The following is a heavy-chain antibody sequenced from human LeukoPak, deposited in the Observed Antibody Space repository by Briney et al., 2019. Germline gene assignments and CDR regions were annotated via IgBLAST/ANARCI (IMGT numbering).Heavy chain of an antibody. J-gene: IGHJ4*02. CDR3: VDYGER. CDR2: ISGDGRTT. D-gene: IGHD4-17*01. V-gene: IGHV3-74*01. Sequence: PGGSLRLSCAASGFTFSSYWMHWVRQAPGKGLVWVSRISGDGRTTSYADSVKGRFTISRDNAKNTPYLQMNSLRVEDTAVYYCVDYGERWGQGTLVTVSS. CDR1: GFTFSSYW.